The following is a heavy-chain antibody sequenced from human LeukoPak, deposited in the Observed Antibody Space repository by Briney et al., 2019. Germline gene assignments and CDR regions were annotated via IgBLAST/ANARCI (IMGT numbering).Heavy chain of an antibody. CDR1: GFTFSSYA. Sequence: GGSLRLSCAASGFTFSSYAMHWVRQAPGKGLEWVAVISYDGSNKYYADSVKGRFTISRDNSKNTLYLQMNSLRAEDTAVYYCATYSGSYLGLVDYWGQGTLVTVSS. D-gene: IGHD1-26*01. V-gene: IGHV3-30-3*01. J-gene: IGHJ4*02. CDR3: ATYSGSYLGLVDY. CDR2: ISYDGSNK.